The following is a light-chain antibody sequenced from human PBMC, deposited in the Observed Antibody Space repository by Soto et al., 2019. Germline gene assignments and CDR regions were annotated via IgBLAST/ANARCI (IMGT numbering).Light chain of an antibody. CDR2: GAS. J-gene: IGKJ5*01. Sequence: VSPGERATLSCRASQSVSTKLAWYQQKPGQAPRLLIXGASTRATGFPARFSGSGSGTEFTLTISSLQSEDCAVYYCQQYNHWPITFGQGTRLEIK. CDR1: QSVSTK. CDR3: QQYNHWPIT. V-gene: IGKV3D-15*01.